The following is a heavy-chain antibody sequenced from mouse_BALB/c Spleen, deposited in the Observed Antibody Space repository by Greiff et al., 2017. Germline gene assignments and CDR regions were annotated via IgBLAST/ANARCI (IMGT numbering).Heavy chain of an antibody. D-gene: IGHD4-1*01. J-gene: IGHJ3*01. CDR2: IDPANGNT. CDR1: GFNIKDTY. Sequence: VQLKESGAELVKPGASVKLSCTASGFNIKDTYMHWVKQRPEQGLEWIGRIDPANGNTKYDPKFQGKATITADTSSNTAYLQLSSLTSEDTAVYYCALNWDVEAWFAYWGQGTLVTVSA. CDR3: ALNWDVEAWFAY. V-gene: IGHV14-3*02.